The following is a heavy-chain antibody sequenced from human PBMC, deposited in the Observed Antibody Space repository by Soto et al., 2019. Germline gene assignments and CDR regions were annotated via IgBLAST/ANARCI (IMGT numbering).Heavy chain of an antibody. Sequence: PGGSLRLSCAASGFTVSSNYMSWVRQAPGKGLEWVSVIYSGGSTYYADSVKGRFTISRDNSKNTLYLQMNSLRAEDTAVYYCATDQGGQQLAHGGIAVAGTSDYYYGMDVRGQGTTVTVSS. J-gene: IGHJ6*02. V-gene: IGHV3-66*01. CDR1: GFTVSSNY. CDR2: IYSGGST. D-gene: IGHD6-19*01. CDR3: ATDQGGQQLAHGGIAVAGTSDYYYGMDV.